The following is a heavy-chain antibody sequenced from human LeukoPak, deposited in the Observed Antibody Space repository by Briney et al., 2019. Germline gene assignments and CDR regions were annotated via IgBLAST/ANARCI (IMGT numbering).Heavy chain of an antibody. CDR3: ARGNPGYSSGWTHAFDI. Sequence: SETLSLTCTVSGGSISSYYWSWLRQPPGKGLEWIGYIYYSGSTNYNPSLESRVTISVDTSQNQFSLKLSSVTAADTAVYYCARGNPGYSSGWTHAFDIWGQGTMVTVSS. V-gene: IGHV4-59*01. CDR1: GGSISSYY. J-gene: IGHJ3*02. D-gene: IGHD6-19*01. CDR2: IYYSGST.